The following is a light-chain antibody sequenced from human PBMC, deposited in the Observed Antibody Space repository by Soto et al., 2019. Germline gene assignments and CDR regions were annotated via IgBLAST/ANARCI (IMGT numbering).Light chain of an antibody. CDR2: KAS. CDR3: QQYNSYRA. J-gene: IGKJ1*01. CDR1: QSISNW. Sequence: DIQTTQSPSTLSASVGDSVTITCRASQSISNWLAWHQQKPGKAPKLLISKASSLESGVPSRFSGSGSGTEFTLTISSLQPDDFATYYCQQYNSYRAFGQGTKVDIK. V-gene: IGKV1-5*03.